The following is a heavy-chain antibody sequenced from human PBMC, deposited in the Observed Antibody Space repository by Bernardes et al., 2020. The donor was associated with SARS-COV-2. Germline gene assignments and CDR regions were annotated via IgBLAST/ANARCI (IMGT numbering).Heavy chain of an antibody. CDR3: ARRYKSGWQPLDY. Sequence: GGSLRLSCAASGFVFSSYAMSWVRQAPGRGLEWVPAISESGESTWHADPVEGRFTISRDNSKNTVYLQMDRLRDEDTAVYFCARRYKSGWQPLDYWGQGTLVTVSS. J-gene: IGHJ4*02. D-gene: IGHD6-19*01. V-gene: IGHV3-23*01. CDR2: ISESGEST. CDR1: GFVFSSYA.